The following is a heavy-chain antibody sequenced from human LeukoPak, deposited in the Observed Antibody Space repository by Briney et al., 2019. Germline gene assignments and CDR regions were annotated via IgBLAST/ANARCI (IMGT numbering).Heavy chain of an antibody. V-gene: IGHV3-30*18. Sequence: HPGMSLRLSCAASGFTFINYGMHWVRQAPGKGLEWVALISYDGSSKYYADSVKGRIIISRDNSKNIMNLQMNSLRAEDTAVYYCAKGADSSGYSFDYWGQGTLVTVSS. D-gene: IGHD3-22*01. CDR1: GFTFINYG. CDR3: AKGADSSGYSFDY. CDR2: ISYDGSSK. J-gene: IGHJ4*02.